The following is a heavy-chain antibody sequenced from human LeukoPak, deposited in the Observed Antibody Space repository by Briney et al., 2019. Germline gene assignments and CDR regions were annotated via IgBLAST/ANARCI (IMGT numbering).Heavy chain of an antibody. CDR3: AKWGDYDILTGYYDSDY. D-gene: IGHD3-9*01. CDR2: IGGRDSGT. J-gene: IGHJ4*02. CDR1: GFTFSNYD. V-gene: IGHV3-23*01. Sequence: GGSLRLSCAASGFTFSNYDMHWVRQAPGKGLEWVSAIGGRDSGTYYADSVRGRFTVSRDDPKNTLYLQMNTLRAEDTAVYYCAKWGDYDILTGYYDSDYWGQGTLVTVSS.